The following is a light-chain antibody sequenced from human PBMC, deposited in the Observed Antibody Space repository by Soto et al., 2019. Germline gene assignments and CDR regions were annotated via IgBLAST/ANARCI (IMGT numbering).Light chain of an antibody. Sequence: EIVLTQSPGTLSLSPGQRATLSCRASQSISSSYLAWYQQRPGQAPRLLIYGASSRATGIPDRFSGSGSGTEFTLTIIRLEPEDFAVYYCQQYGSSSSFGQGTRLEIK. J-gene: IGKJ5*01. CDR3: QQYGSSSS. CDR2: GAS. CDR1: QSISSSY. V-gene: IGKV3-20*01.